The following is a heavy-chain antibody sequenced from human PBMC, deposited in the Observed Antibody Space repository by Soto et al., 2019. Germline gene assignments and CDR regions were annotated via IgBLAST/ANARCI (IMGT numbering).Heavy chain of an antibody. J-gene: IGHJ4*02. Sequence: SVKVSCKASGGTFSSYAINWVRQAPGQVLEWMGGIIPIFGTANYAQKFQGRVTITADESTSTAYMEVSSLRSEDTAVYFCARGRAAAAAWTSFDYVGQGTLVTVSS. CDR1: GGTFSSYA. CDR3: ARGRAAAAAWTSFDY. V-gene: IGHV1-69*13. D-gene: IGHD6-13*01. CDR2: IIPIFGTA.